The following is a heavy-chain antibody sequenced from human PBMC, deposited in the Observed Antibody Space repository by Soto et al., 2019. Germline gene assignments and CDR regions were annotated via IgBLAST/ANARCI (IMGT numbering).Heavy chain of an antibody. CDR2: INPLGGST. CDR1: GYTFTSSY. V-gene: IGHV1-46*01. CDR3: GRGLFTGDY. J-gene: IGHJ4*02. Sequence: QVQLVQSGAEVKKPGASVKVSCKASGYTFTSSYIHWVRQAPGQGLEWMAIINPLGGSTNYAQQFQGRVTVTMDTCASTVYMELSSLRSEDTAVYYCGRGLFTGDYWGQGTLVTVSS. D-gene: IGHD3-16*01.